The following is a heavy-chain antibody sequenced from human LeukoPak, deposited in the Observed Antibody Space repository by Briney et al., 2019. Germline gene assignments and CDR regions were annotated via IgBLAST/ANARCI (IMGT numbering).Heavy chain of an antibody. D-gene: IGHD3-10*01. CDR1: GFTFSSYG. V-gene: IGHV3-48*01. CDR3: VNSGFDP. J-gene: IGHJ5*02. Sequence: GGSLRLSCAASGFTFSSYGMTWVRQAPGKGLEWVSYISSSSSTIYYADSVKGRFTISRDNFKNTLSLQMNGLRVEDTALYYCVNSGFDPWGQGTLVTVSS. CDR2: ISSSSSTI.